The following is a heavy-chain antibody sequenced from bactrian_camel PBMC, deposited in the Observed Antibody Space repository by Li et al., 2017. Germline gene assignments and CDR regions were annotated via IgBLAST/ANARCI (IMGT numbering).Heavy chain of an antibody. Sequence: HVQLVESGGGSVQPGGSLILSCTVSGDAYGGTYGSSCLGWFRQAPGKKRGGIANVDMTGKIFYAQSVKGRFTASKDKVDATWQLQMNSLRPEDTGMYYCAARTDYCGYTLQERHYPFWGQGTQVTVS. D-gene: IGHD3*01. V-gene: IGHV3S53*01. CDR1: GDAYGGTYG. J-gene: IGHJ4*01. CDR2: VDMTGKI. CDR3: AARTDYCGYTLQERHYPF.